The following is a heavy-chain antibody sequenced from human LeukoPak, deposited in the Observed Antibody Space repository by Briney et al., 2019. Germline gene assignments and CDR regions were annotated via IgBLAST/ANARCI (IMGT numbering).Heavy chain of an antibody. J-gene: IGHJ4*02. D-gene: IGHD3-3*01. Sequence: LSLTCTVSGGSISSYYWSWIRQAPGKGLEWVSYISSSGSTIYYADSVKGRFTISRDNAKNSLYLQMNSLRAEDTAVYYCARTWSGYPYYYFDYWGQGTLVTVSS. CDR2: ISSSGSTI. CDR1: GGSISSYY. V-gene: IGHV3-11*04. CDR3: ARTWSGYPYYYFDY.